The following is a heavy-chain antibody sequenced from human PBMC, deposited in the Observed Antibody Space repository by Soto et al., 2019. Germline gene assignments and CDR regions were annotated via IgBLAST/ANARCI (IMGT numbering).Heavy chain of an antibody. CDR2: ISTWNSAK. V-gene: IGHV3-48*04. D-gene: IGHD3-9*01. CDR3: GRDVDWAFDS. J-gene: IGHJ4*02. CDR1: GFNFNSYS. Sequence: GGSLRLSCVASGFNFNSYSMIWVRQAPGKGLEWLSHISTWNSAKDYADSVKGRFTISRDDAKNSLYLQMSSLRAEDTAVYYCGRDVDWAFDSWGQGTLVTVSS.